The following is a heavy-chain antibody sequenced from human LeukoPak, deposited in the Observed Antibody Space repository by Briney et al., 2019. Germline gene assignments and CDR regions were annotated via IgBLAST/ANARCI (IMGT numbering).Heavy chain of an antibody. V-gene: IGHV3-15*01. J-gene: IGHJ4*02. D-gene: IGHD2-15*01. CDR2: NKGKTNGWTT. Sequence: AGGSLRLSCAASGFAFSNAWMSWVRQAPGKGLEWVGRNKGKTNGWTTDYAAPVKGRFTISRDDSKNTLYLQMSSLTTEDTAVYYCTTSDYSAEDYWGQGTLVTVSS. CDR3: TTSDYSAEDY. CDR1: GFAFSNAW.